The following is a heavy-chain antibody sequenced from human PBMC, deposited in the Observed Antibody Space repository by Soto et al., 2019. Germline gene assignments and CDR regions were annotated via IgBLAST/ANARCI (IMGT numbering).Heavy chain of an antibody. Sequence: PGGSLRLSCAASGFTFSSYAMSWVRQAPGKGLEWVSAISGSGGSTYYADYVKGRFTISRDNSKNTLYLQMNSLRAEDTAVYYCANGGNYYGSGSYYKMGPFDYWGQGTLVTVSS. D-gene: IGHD3-10*01. CDR2: ISGSGGST. V-gene: IGHV3-23*01. J-gene: IGHJ4*02. CDR3: ANGGNYYGSGSYYKMGPFDY. CDR1: GFTFSSYA.